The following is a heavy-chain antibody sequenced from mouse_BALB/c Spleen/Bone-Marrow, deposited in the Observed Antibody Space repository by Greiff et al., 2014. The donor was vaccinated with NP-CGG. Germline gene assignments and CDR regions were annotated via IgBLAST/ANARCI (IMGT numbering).Heavy chain of an antibody. Sequence: QVTLKESGAELARPGASVKLSCKASGYTFTSYWMQWVKQRPGQGLEWIGAIYPGDGDTRYTQKFKGKATLTADKSSSTAYMQLSSLASEDSAVYYCARFYGYDGMDYWGQGTSVTVSS. D-gene: IGHD2-2*01. V-gene: IGHV1-87*01. J-gene: IGHJ4*01. CDR3: ARFYGYDGMDY. CDR2: IYPGDGDT. CDR1: GYTFTSYW.